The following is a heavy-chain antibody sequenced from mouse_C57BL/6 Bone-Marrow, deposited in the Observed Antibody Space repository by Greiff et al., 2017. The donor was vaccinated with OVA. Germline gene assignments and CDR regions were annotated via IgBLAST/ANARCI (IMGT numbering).Heavy chain of an antibody. Sequence: EVKLVESGGGLVQPGGSLKLSCAASGFTFSDYYMYWVRQTPEKRLEWVAYISNGGGSTYYPDTVKGRFTISRDNAKNTLYLQMSRLKSEDTAMYYCARLFDPGDFDVWGTGTTVTVSS. V-gene: IGHV5-12*01. CDR3: ARLFDPGDFDV. J-gene: IGHJ1*03. CDR2: ISNGGGST. CDR1: GFTFSDYY.